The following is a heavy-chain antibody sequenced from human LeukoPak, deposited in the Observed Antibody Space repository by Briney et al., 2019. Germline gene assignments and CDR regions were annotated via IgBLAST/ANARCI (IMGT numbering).Heavy chain of an antibody. Sequence: PGGSLRLSCAASGFTFSSYWMHWVRQAPGKGLVWVSRINSDGSSTSYADSVKGRFTISRDNAKNTLYLQMNSLRAEDTAVYYCKSGIVATIGDYWGQGTLVTASS. V-gene: IGHV3-74*01. J-gene: IGHJ4*02. CDR3: KSGIVATIGDY. CDR2: INSDGSST. D-gene: IGHD5-12*01. CDR1: GFTFSSYW.